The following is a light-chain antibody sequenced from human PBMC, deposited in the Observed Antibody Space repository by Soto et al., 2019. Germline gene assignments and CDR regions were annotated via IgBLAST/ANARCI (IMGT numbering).Light chain of an antibody. V-gene: IGKV1-5*01. J-gene: IGKJ3*01. CDR1: ESIDNW. CDR3: LQHNSFPFA. CDR2: AAS. Sequence: DIQMTQSPSTLSASVGDTVTITCRASESIDNWLAWYQQKPGKAPKLLIFAASTLVRGVPSRFSGRGSGTEFTLTISSLQPEDLATYYCLQHNSFPFAFGPGTKVDFK.